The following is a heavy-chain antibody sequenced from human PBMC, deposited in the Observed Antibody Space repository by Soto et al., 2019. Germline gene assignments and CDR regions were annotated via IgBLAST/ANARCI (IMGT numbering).Heavy chain of an antibody. Sequence: SETLSLTCTVSGGSISSSSWSWIRQPPGRGLEWIGYIYYSGTTNYNPPLKSRITISVGTSGNQFSLKLSSVTAADTAVYFCARTYCTTTACQAHGIDVWGQGTTVTVSS. CDR2: IYYSGTT. V-gene: IGHV4-59*01. D-gene: IGHD4-4*01. CDR3: ARTYCTTTACQAHGIDV. J-gene: IGHJ6*02. CDR1: GGSISSSS.